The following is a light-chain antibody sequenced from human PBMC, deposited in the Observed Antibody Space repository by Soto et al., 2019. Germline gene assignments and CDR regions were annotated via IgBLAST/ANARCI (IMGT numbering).Light chain of an antibody. V-gene: IGKV3-20*01. CDR3: QQYGSSPLT. Sequence: EIVLTQSPGTLSLSPGERATLSCRASQSVSSRYLGWYQRKPGQAPRLLIHGASSRATGIPDRFSGSGSGTDFTLTISRLEPEDSAVYYCQQYGSSPLTFGGGTKVEIK. J-gene: IGKJ4*01. CDR1: QSVSSRY. CDR2: GAS.